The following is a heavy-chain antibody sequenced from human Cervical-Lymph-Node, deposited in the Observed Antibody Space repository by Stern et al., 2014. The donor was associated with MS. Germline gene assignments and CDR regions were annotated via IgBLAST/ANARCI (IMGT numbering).Heavy chain of an antibody. CDR2: FNPSGGKT. V-gene: IGHV1-46*01. CDR1: GYTFTTYY. CDR3: ARVLSLATSDS. Sequence: QVQLVQSGAEIRKPGASVKISCEASGYTFTTYYMHWVRQAPGQGLEWVALFNPSGGKTTYAQRFQGRVTVTGDTSTSTVYMELTGLGSEDTAVYYCARVLSLATSDSWGQGTLVIVSS. D-gene: IGHD1-1*01. J-gene: IGHJ4*02.